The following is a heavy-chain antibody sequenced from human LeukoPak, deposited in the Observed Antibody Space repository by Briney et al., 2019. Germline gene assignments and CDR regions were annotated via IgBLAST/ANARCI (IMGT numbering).Heavy chain of an antibody. Sequence: SQTLSLTCAISGDSVSSNSAAWNWIRQSPSRGLEWLGRTYYRSKWYNDYAVSVKSRITINPDTSKNQFSLQLNSVTPEDTAVYYCARGNLFYSSSWYEDAFDIWGQGTMVTVSS. J-gene: IGHJ3*02. V-gene: IGHV6-1*01. CDR2: TYYRSKWYN. CDR3: ARGNLFYSSSWYEDAFDI. CDR1: GDSVSSNSAA. D-gene: IGHD6-13*01.